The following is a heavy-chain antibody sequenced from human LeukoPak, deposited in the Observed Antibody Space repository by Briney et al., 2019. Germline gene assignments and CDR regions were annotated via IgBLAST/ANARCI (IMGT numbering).Heavy chain of an antibody. Sequence: GGSLRLPCAASGFTFSSYGMHWVRQAPGKGLEWVAVIWYDGSNKYYADSVKGRFTISRDNPKDTLYLQMNSLRREDTGIYYCAKESQKEGAPYFDSWGQGALVTVSS. CDR1: GFTFSSYG. J-gene: IGHJ4*02. D-gene: IGHD3-16*01. CDR3: AKESQKEGAPYFDS. CDR2: IWYDGSNK. V-gene: IGHV3-33*06.